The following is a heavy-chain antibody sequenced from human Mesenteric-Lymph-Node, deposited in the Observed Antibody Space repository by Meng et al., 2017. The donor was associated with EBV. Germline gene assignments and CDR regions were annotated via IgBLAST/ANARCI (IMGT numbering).Heavy chain of an antibody. CDR3: MRGWSADY. D-gene: IGHD2-8*01. CDR2: ISSSSSNI. J-gene: IGHJ4*02. CDR1: GFSFNSLA. Sequence: GGGRDRPWCLMRLSCGAFGFSFNSLAMNLVRRALGMGLEWVSFISSSSSNIPYSDSVKGRFTISRDNANNSLFLQMNSLRPEDTAVYYCMRGWSADYWGQGTLVTVSS. V-gene: IGHV3-21*01.